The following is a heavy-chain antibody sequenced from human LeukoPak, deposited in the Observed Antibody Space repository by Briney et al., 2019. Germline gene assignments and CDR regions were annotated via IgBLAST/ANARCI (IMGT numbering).Heavy chain of an antibody. CDR1: GYTFTGYF. J-gene: IGHJ4*02. Sequence: GASVKVSCKASGYTFTGYFLHWVRQAPGQGPQWVGWINPHSGATNYAQRFQGRVTMTRDTSISTTFLELSSLRSDDTAVYYCARAGPPTFSSLYPSDHDSGGLIDYWGRGTLVTVSS. CDR3: ARAGPPTFSSLYPSDHDSGGLIDY. CDR2: INPHSGAT. D-gene: IGHD3-22*01. V-gene: IGHV1-2*02.